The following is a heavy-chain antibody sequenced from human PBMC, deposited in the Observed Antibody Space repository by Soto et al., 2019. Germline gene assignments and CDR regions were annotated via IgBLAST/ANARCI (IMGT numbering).Heavy chain of an antibody. CDR2: IFYSGST. Sequence: QVQLQESGPGLVKPSQTLSLTCTVSGGSISSGGYYWSWIRQHPGKGLEWIGYIFYSGSTYDNPSQKSRVTISVETSKNQFSLKLSSVTAADTAVYYCARALTTVTLFDPWGQGTLVTVSS. D-gene: IGHD4-17*01. CDR1: GGSISSGGYY. V-gene: IGHV4-31*03. CDR3: ARALTTVTLFDP. J-gene: IGHJ5*02.